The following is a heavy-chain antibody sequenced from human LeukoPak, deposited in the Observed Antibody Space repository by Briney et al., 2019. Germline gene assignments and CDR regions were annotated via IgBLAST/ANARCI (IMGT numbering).Heavy chain of an antibody. Sequence: PGGSLRLSCVASGFTFSSYYMNWFRQVPGKGLEWVAVITFDGSAKYYGDSVQGRFTISRDNSKNTLFLQMNSLGPDDTAVYFCASPGGYGEVPWGQGTTVTVSS. J-gene: IGHJ6*02. CDR3: ASPGGYGEVP. V-gene: IGHV3-30*03. CDR1: GFTFSSYY. D-gene: IGHD3-10*01. CDR2: ITFDGSAK.